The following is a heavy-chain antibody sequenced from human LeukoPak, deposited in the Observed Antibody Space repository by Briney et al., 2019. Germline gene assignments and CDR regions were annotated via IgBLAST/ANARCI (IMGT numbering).Heavy chain of an antibody. CDR1: GCPFTSYA. J-gene: IGHJ4*02. V-gene: IGHV3-23*01. Sequence: GSLLLSCAAAGCPFTSYAMSWGRRAPGKGVEGVSSIGSSSTYYADFVKGRFTISRDTSKNTMFLQMNSLRGEDTAIYYCAKYRGFGDSYDSWGQGTLVTVSS. CDR2: IGSSST. D-gene: IGHD3-10*01. CDR3: AKYRGFGDSYDS.